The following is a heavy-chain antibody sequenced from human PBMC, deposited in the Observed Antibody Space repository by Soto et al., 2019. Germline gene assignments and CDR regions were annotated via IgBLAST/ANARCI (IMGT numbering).Heavy chain of an antibody. V-gene: IGHV3-9*01. CDR1: GFTFDDYA. Sequence: LRLSCAASGFTFDDYAMHWVRQAPGKGLEWVSGISWNSGSIGYADSVKGRFTISRDNAKNSLYLQMNSLRAEDTALYYCAKVTGNSVDYWGQGTLVTVSS. D-gene: IGHD1-7*01. CDR3: AKVTGNSVDY. CDR2: ISWNSGSI. J-gene: IGHJ4*02.